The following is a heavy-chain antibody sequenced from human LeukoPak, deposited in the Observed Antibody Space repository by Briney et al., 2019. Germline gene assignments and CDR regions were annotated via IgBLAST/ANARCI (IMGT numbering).Heavy chain of an antibody. V-gene: IGHV1-69*13. J-gene: IGHJ5*02. CDR1: GYTFSDYY. Sequence: GASVKVSCKASGYTFSDYYMHWVRQAPGQGLEWMGGIIPIFGTANYAQKFQGRVTITADESTSTAYMELSSLRSEDTAVYYCARAYCGGDCYTYRNWFDPWGQGTLVTVSS. CDR3: ARAYCGGDCYTYRNWFDP. D-gene: IGHD2-21*01. CDR2: IIPIFGTA.